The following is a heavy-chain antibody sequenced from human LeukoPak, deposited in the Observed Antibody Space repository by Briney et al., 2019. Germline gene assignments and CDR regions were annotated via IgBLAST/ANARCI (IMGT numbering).Heavy chain of an antibody. CDR3: ARGGYNYYYYMDV. CDR1: GFTFSSYG. CDR2: IRYDGSNK. Sequence: GGSLRLSCAASGFTFSSYGMHWVRQAPGKGLEWVAFIRYDGSNKYYADSVKGRFTISRDTSKNTLYLQMNSLRAEDTAVYYCARGGYNYYYYMDVWGKGTTVTVSS. J-gene: IGHJ6*03. D-gene: IGHD5-12*01. V-gene: IGHV3-30*02.